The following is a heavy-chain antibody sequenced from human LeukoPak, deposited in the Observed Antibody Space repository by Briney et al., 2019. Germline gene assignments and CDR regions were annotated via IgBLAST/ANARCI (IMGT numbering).Heavy chain of an antibody. CDR3: ARTSGESTAALRAPFDY. CDR1: GFTFSSYS. J-gene: IGHJ4*02. V-gene: IGHV3-21*01. Sequence: GGSLRLSCAVSGFTFSSYSMTWVRQAPGKGLEWVSSISSNSGYKYYADSVKGRFTISRDNAKNSLYLQMDSLRAEDAAVYYCARTSGESTAALRAPFDYWGQGTLATVSS. CDR2: ISSNSGYK. D-gene: IGHD6-6*01.